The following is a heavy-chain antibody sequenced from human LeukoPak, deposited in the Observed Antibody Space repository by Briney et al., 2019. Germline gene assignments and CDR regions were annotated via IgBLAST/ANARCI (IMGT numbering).Heavy chain of an antibody. J-gene: IGHJ4*02. V-gene: IGHV4-61*01. CDR1: GGSVSSGSYY. CDR3: AREAGYSGYDQDY. CDR2: IYYSGST. D-gene: IGHD5-12*01. Sequence: SETLSLTCTVSGGSVSSGSYYWSWIRQPPGKGLEWIGYIYYSGSTNYNPSLESRVTISVDTSKNQFSLKLSSVTAADTAVYYCAREAGYSGYDQDYWGQGTLVTVSS.